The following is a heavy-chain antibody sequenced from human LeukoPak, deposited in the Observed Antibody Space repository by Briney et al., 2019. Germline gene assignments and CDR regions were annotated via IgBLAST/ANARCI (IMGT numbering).Heavy chain of an antibody. V-gene: IGHV3-23*01. D-gene: IGHD6-19*01. CDR2: VSGSGGST. CDR1: GLTFSSYA. CDR3: AKDYSSGWYYYFDY. Sequence: GGSLRLSCVASGLTFSSYAMSWVRQAPGKGLEWVSAVSGSGGSTCYADSVKGRFTISRDNSKNTLYLQMNSLRGEDTAVYYCAKDYSSGWYYYFDYWGQGTLVTVSS. J-gene: IGHJ4*02.